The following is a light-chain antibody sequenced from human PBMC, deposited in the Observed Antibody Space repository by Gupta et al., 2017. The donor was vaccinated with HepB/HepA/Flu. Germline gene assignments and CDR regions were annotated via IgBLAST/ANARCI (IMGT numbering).Light chain of an antibody. Sequence: QSALTQPASVSGSPGQSITISCTGSSSDVGTYNFVSWYQQQPGKAPKVIMYEVSQRPSGVSNRVSASKSGNNASPPISGLQAEDEADDYCCSYAGITTVVFGGGTKLTVL. J-gene: IGLJ3*02. CDR1: SSDVGTYNF. CDR3: CSYAGITTVV. V-gene: IGLV2-23*02. CDR2: EVS.